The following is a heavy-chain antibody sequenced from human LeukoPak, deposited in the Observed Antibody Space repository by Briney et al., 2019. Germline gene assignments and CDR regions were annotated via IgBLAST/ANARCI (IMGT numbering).Heavy chain of an antibody. CDR1: GGSISSSSYY. Sequence: PSETLSLTCTVSGGSISSSSYYWGWIRQPPGKGLEWIGSIYYSGSTYYNPSLKSRVTISVDTSKNQFSLKLSSVTAADTAVYYCAKTVSRGPNWFDPWGQGTLVTVSS. CDR3: AKTVSRGPNWFDP. V-gene: IGHV4-39*01. D-gene: IGHD4-11*01. CDR2: IYYSGST. J-gene: IGHJ5*02.